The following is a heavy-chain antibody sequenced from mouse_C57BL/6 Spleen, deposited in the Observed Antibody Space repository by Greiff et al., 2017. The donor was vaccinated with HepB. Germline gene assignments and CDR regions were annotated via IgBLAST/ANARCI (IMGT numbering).Heavy chain of an antibody. J-gene: IGHJ2*01. CDR2: IFPGSGST. CDR1: GYTFTDYY. D-gene: IGHD2-5*01. V-gene: IGHV1-75*01. Sequence: QVQLKESGPELVKPGASVKISCKASGYTFTDYYINWVKQRPGQGLEWIGWIFPGSGSTYYNEKFKGKATLTVDKSSSTAYMLLSSLTSEDSAVYFCARKGDDYSNYGGYFDDWGQGTTLTVSS. CDR3: ARKGDDYSNYGGYFDD.